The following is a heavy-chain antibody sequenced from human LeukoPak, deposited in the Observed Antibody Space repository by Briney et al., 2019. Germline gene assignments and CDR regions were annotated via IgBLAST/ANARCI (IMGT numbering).Heavy chain of an antibody. J-gene: IGHJ4*02. D-gene: IGHD3-9*01. CDR2: IIPIFGTA. CDR1: GGTLSSYA. CDR3: ARGGLYYDILTGGLLGY. V-gene: IGHV1-69*13. Sequence: SVKVSCKASGGTLSSYAISWVRQAPGQGLEWMGGIIPIFGTANYAQKFQGRVTITADESTSTAYMELSSLRSEDTAVYYCARGGLYYDILTGGLLGYWGQGTLVTVSS.